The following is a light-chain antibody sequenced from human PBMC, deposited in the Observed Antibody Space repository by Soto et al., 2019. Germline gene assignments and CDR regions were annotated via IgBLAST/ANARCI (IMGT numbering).Light chain of an antibody. CDR3: QQRSNWPPT. CDR1: QSVSSY. CDR2: DAS. Sequence: EIVMTQSPATLSLSPGERATLSCRASQSVSSYLAWDQQKPGQAPRLLIYDASNRATGIPARFSGSGSGTDFTLTISSLEPEDFAVYYCQQRSNWPPTFGGGTKVDIK. V-gene: IGKV3-11*01. J-gene: IGKJ4*01.